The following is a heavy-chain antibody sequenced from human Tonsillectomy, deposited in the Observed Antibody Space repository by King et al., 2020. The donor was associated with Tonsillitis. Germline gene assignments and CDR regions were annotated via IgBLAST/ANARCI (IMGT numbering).Heavy chain of an antibody. CDR2: ISGGGGTT. CDR1: GFTFSSYA. J-gene: IGHJ4*02. Sequence: VQLVESGGGLAQPGGSLRLSCAASGFTFSSYAMSWVRQAPGKGLEWVSGISGGGGTTYYADSVKGRFTISRDNSKNTLYLQMNSLRAEDTAVYYCAKGSSVNSWARLTTPNYWGQGTLVTVSS. CDR3: AKGSSVNSWARLTTPNY. D-gene: IGHD4-17*01. V-gene: IGHV3-23*04.